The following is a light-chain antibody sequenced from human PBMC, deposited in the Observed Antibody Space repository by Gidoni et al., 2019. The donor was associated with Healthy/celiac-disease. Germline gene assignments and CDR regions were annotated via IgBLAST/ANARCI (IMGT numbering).Light chain of an antibody. CDR2: DAS. V-gene: IGKV3-11*01. CDR1: QSVSSY. J-gene: IGKJ3*01. CDR3: QQRSNWPFIFT. Sequence: EIVLTQSPATLSLSPGERATLSCRASQSVSSYLAWYQQKPGQAPRLLLYDASNRATGIPARLRGSGAGTDFTRTISSLEPEDCAVYYCQQRSNWPFIFTFGPGTKVDIK.